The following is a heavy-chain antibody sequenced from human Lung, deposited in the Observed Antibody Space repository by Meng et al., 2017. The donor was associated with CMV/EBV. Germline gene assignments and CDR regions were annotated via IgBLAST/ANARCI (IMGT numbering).Heavy chain of an antibody. CDR1: GYTFTSYD. V-gene: IGHV1-8*01. CDR3: ARGYCSGGSCPVFDP. CDR2: MNPNSGNT. J-gene: IGHJ5*02. Sequence: EVKKPGASVKVACKAAGYTFTSYDINWVRQATGQGLEWMGWMNPNSGNTGYAQKFQGRVTMTRNTSISTAYMELSSLRSEDTAVYYCARGYCSGGSCPVFDPWGQGTLVTVSS. D-gene: IGHD2-15*01.